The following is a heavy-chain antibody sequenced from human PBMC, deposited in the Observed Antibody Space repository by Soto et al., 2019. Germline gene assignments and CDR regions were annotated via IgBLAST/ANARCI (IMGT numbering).Heavy chain of an antibody. Sequence: ETLSLTCAVSGYSISSGYYWGWIRQPPGKGLEWIGSIYHSGSTYYNPSLKSRVTISVDTSKNQFSLKLSSVTAADTAVYYCARGLSFDYWGQGTLVTVSS. CDR1: GYSISSGYY. CDR2: IYHSGST. V-gene: IGHV4-38-2*01. J-gene: IGHJ4*02. CDR3: ARGLSFDY.